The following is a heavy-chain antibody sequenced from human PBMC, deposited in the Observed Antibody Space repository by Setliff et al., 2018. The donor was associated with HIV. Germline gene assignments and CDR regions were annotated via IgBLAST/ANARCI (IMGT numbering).Heavy chain of an antibody. CDR2: IYHSGST. CDR3: ARALTMLRGVLEH. Sequence: SETLSLTCTVSGGSISSGAYYWNWIRQHHQHPGKGLEWIGYIYHSGSTYYNPTLKSRVTISVDMNKNQFSLNLTSVTAADTAVYYCARALTMLRGVLEHWGQGALVTVSS. D-gene: IGHD3-10*01. CDR1: GGSISSGAYY. J-gene: IGHJ4*02. V-gene: IGHV4-31*03.